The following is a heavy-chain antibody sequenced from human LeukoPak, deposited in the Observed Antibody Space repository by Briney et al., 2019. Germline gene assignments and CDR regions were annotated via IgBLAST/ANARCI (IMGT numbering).Heavy chain of an antibody. V-gene: IGHV3-23*01. Sequence: GGSLRLSCAASGFSFNTCAMSWVRQAPGKGLEWVSAISNTGGSTYYADSVKGRLTISRDKSKNTLSLQMNSLRAEDTAVYYCAQQVGYCSSGSCYFTYWGQGTLVTVSS. CDR1: GFSFNTCA. CDR3: AQQVGYCSSGSCYFTY. D-gene: IGHD2-15*01. J-gene: IGHJ1*01. CDR2: ISNTGGST.